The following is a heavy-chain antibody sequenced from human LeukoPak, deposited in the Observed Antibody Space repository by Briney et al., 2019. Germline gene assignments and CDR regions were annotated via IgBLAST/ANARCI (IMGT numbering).Heavy chain of an antibody. V-gene: IGHV3-21*01. Sequence: TGGSLRLSCAASGFTFSSYSMTWVRQAPGKGLEWVSSISSSSSYIYYADSVKGRFTISRDNAKNSLYLQMNSLRAEDTAVYYCARGYYGSGSKYYFDYWGQGTLVTVSS. J-gene: IGHJ4*02. CDR2: ISSSSSYI. CDR1: GFTFSSYS. CDR3: ARGYYGSGSKYYFDY. D-gene: IGHD3-10*01.